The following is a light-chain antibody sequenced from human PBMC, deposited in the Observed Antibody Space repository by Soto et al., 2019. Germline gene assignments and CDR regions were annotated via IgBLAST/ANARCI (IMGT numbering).Light chain of an antibody. CDR3: QQYNSSPLT. V-gene: IGKV1-5*01. Sequence: IQMTQSPSTLSAYIGARVTITCRARQSIRTWLAWYQLKPGKAPKLLISDASSLGSGVPSRFSGSGSGTELTLTISSLQPDDCATYDCQQYNSSPLTVGPRTQVEIK. CDR1: QSIRTW. CDR2: DAS. J-gene: IGKJ1*01.